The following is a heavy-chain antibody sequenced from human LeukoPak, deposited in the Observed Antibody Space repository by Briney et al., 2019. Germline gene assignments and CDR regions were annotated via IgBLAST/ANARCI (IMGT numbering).Heavy chain of an antibody. CDR1: GFTFSNYW. D-gene: IGHD2-21*01. CDR3: ARDHTDPGLFFDS. J-gene: IGHJ4*02. V-gene: IGHV3-7*01. CDR2: IKFDGSEK. Sequence: PGGPLRLSCAASGFTFSNYWMTWVRQAPGKGLEWVASIKFDGSEKYYVDSVKGRFTISRDNAKNSLYLQMNSLRAEDTALYYCARDHTDPGLFFDSWGQGTLVTVSS.